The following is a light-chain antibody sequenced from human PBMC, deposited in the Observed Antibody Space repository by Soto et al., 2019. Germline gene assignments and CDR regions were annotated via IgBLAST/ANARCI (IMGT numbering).Light chain of an antibody. J-gene: IGKJ2*01. CDR1: QSVSST. Sequence: EIVMTQSPATLSVSPGERATLSCRASQSVSSTLAWYQQKPGQAPRLLIYDASTRATGIPARFSGSGSGTEFTLTISSLQSEDFAVYYCQQDNNWPLYTFGQGTKLEIK. CDR2: DAS. CDR3: QQDNNWPLYT. V-gene: IGKV3-15*01.